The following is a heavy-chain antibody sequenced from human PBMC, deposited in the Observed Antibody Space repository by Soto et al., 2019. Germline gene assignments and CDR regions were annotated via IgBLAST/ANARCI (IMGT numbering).Heavy chain of an antibody. D-gene: IGHD3-22*01. CDR1: GFTFSSYA. CDR3: ARDLEDSYGPALYYDSSGPLY. Sequence: LRLSCAASGFTFSSYAMHWVRQAPGKGLEWVAVISYDGSNKYYADSVKGRFTISRDNSKNTLYLQMNSLRAEDTAVYYCARDLEDSYGPALYYDSSGPLYWGQGTLVTVSS. J-gene: IGHJ4*02. CDR2: ISYDGSNK. V-gene: IGHV3-30-3*01.